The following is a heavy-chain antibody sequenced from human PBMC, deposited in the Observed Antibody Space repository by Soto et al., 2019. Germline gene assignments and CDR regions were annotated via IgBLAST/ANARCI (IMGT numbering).Heavy chain of an antibody. CDR2: LDQSGGT. CDR3: AREDSERWSGESLDV. CDR1: GDTLRVQS. Sequence: PSETLSLTCAVVGDTLRVQSWNLIRQSPGKGLEWIGELDQSGGTNYNPSLKSRAIISDDTSKNQFSLTLNSVTAEDTAVYYCAREDSERWSGESLDVWAEGTKATVSS. V-gene: IGHV4-34*01. D-gene: IGHD1-26*01. J-gene: IGHJ6*02.